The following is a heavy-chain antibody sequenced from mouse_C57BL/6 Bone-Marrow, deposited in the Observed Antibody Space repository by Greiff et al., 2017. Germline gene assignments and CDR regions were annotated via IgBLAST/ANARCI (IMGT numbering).Heavy chain of an antibody. CDR2: IYPSDSET. D-gene: IGHD1-1*01. CDR1: GYTFTSYW. Sequence: QVQLQQPGAELVRPGSSVKLSCKASGYTFTSYWMDWVKQRPGQGLEWIGNIYPSDSETHYNQKFKDKATLTVDKSSSTAYMQLSSLTSEDSAVYYCERLNNGSSYWYFDVWGTGTTVTVSS. V-gene: IGHV1-61*01. CDR3: ERLNNGSSYWYFDV. J-gene: IGHJ1*03.